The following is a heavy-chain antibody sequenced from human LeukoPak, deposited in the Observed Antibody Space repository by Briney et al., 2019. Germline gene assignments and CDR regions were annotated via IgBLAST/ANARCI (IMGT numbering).Heavy chain of an antibody. Sequence: SETLSLTCTVSGGSISSSTYYWAWIRPPPGMGMEWIGSIYYSGSTYYSPSLKSRVTISVDTSKNQFSLKLRSETAADTAVYYCARQTDYYGSGSYYGVFDPWGQGTLVTVSS. CDR2: IYYSGST. CDR3: ARQTDYYGSGSYYGVFDP. CDR1: GGSISSSTYY. J-gene: IGHJ5*02. D-gene: IGHD3-10*01. V-gene: IGHV4-39*01.